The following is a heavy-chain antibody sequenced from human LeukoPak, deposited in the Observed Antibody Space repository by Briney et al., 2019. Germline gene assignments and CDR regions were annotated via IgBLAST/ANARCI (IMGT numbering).Heavy chain of an antibody. J-gene: IGHJ4*02. CDR2: ISSSGNTI. V-gene: IGHV3-11*04. CDR3: ARKPAGTTWYFDY. Sequence: PGGSLRLSCAASGFTFSDYYMSWIRQAPGKGLEWVSYISSSGNTIYYADSVEGRFTISRDNAKNSLYLQMNSLRAEDTAVYYCARKPAGTTWYFDYWGQGTLVTVSS. D-gene: IGHD1-7*01. CDR1: GFTFSDYY.